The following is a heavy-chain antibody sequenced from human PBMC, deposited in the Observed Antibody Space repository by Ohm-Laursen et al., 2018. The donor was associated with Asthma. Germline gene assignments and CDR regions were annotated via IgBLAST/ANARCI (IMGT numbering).Heavy chain of an antibody. V-gene: IGHV5-51*01. J-gene: IGHJ3*02. D-gene: IGHD6-13*01. CDR1: GYSFTSYW. Sequence: GESLKISCKGSGYSFTSYWIGWVRQMPGKGLEWMGIIYPGDSDTRYSPSFQGQVTISADKSISTAYLQWSSLKASDTAMYYCARTNSSSWYAFDIWGQGTMVTVSS. CDR3: ARTNSSSWYAFDI. CDR2: IYPGDSDT.